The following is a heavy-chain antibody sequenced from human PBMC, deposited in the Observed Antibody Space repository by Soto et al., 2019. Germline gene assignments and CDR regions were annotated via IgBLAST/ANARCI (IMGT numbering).Heavy chain of an antibody. CDR2: ISWNSGSI. V-gene: IGHV3-9*01. J-gene: IGHJ5*02. CDR3: AKGGPLDRQQLNWFDP. D-gene: IGHD6-13*01. CDR1: GFTFDDYA. Sequence: EVQLVESGGGLVQPGRSLRLSCAASGFTFDDYAMHWVRQAPGKGLEWVSGISWNSGSIGYADSVKGRFTISRDNAKNSLYLQMNSLRAEDTALYYCAKGGPLDRQQLNWFDPWGQGTLVTVSS.